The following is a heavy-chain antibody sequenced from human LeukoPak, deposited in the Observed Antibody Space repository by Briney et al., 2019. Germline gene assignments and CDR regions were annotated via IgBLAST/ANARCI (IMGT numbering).Heavy chain of an antibody. CDR3: ANSQEMGLRFILALDY. CDR2: IRYDGSNK. CDR1: GFTFSSYG. D-gene: IGHD5-12*01. V-gene: IGHV3-30*02. Sequence: GGSLRLSCAASGFTFSSYGMHWVRQAPGKGLEWVAFIRYDGSNKYYADSVKGRFTISRDNSKNTLYLQMNSLRAEDTAVYYCANSQEMGLRFILALDYWGQGTLVTVSS. J-gene: IGHJ4*02.